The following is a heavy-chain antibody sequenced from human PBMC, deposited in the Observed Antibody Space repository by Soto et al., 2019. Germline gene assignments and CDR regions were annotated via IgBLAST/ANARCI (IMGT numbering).Heavy chain of an antibody. CDR2: IYYSGST. Sequence: ASETLSLTCTVSGGSISSYYWSWIRQPPGKGLEWIGYIYYSGSTNYNPSLKSRVTISVDTSKNQFSLKLSSVTAADTAVYYCARLPGKYDYIWGSYRPNLYYFDYWGQGTLVTVSS. J-gene: IGHJ4*02. V-gene: IGHV4-59*08. CDR1: GGSISSYY. D-gene: IGHD3-16*02. CDR3: ARLPGKYDYIWGSYRPNLYYFDY.